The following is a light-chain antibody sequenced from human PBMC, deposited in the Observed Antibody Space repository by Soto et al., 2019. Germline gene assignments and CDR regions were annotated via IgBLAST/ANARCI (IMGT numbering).Light chain of an antibody. V-gene: IGLV2-8*01. CDR1: SSDVGNYNY. CDR2: EVT. Sequence: QSALTQPPSASGSPGQSVTISCTGTSSDVGNYNYVSWYQQHPGKALKLMIYEVTKRPSGVPDRFSGSKSGNTASLTVSGLQAEDEADYYCSSYAGSKTLFGGGTKLTVL. CDR3: SSYAGSKTL. J-gene: IGLJ3*02.